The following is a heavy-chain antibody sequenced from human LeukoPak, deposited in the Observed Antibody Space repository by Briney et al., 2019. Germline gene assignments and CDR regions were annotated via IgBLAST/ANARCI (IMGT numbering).Heavy chain of an antibody. Sequence: SETLSLTCTVSGGSISSYYWGWIRQPPGKGLEWIGSIYYSGSTYYNPSLKSRVTISVDTSKNQFSLKLSSVTAADTAVYYCARHVRRAFMDVWGKGTTVTVSS. J-gene: IGHJ6*03. CDR3: ARHVRRAFMDV. CDR1: GGSISSYY. CDR2: IYYSGST. D-gene: IGHD1-1*01. V-gene: IGHV4-39*07.